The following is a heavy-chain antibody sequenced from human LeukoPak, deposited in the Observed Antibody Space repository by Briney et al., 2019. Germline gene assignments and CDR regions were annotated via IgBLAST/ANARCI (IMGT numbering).Heavy chain of an antibody. Sequence: PGRSLRLSCAASGFTFSSYGMHWVRQAPGKGLEWVSFIYSGGSTHYSDSVKGRFTISRDNSKNTLYLQMNSLRAEDTAVYYCARRAGAYSHPYDYWGQGTLVTVSS. V-gene: IGHV3-53*01. CDR1: GFTFSSYG. J-gene: IGHJ4*02. CDR2: IYSGGST. D-gene: IGHD4/OR15-4a*01. CDR3: ARRAGAYSHPYDY.